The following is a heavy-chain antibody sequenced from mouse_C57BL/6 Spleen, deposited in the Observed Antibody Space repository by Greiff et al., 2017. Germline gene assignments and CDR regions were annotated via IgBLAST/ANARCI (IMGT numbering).Heavy chain of an antibody. V-gene: IGHV3-6*01. CDR1: GYSITSGYY. D-gene: IGHD2-3*01. CDR2: ISYDGSN. Sequence: EVKLMESGPGLVKPSQSLSLTCSVTGYSITSGYYWNWIRQFPGNKLEWMGYISYDGSNNYNPSLKNRISITRDTSKNQFFLKLNSVTTEDTATYYCARLYDGYYPYYFDYWGQGTTLTVSS. J-gene: IGHJ2*01. CDR3: ARLYDGYYPYYFDY.